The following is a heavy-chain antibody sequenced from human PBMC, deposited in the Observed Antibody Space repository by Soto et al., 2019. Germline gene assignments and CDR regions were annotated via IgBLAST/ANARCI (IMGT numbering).Heavy chain of an antibody. J-gene: IGHJ6*03. D-gene: IGHD3-3*01. CDR1: GYTFTNYG. CDR3: ARAAYDSPSHYMAV. CDR2: ISAHSGNT. Sequence: ASVKVSCEASGYTFTNYGITWVRQAPGQGPEWMGWISAHSGNTHYAQKLQDRVTMTTDTSTTTAFMELRSLGSDDTAVFYCARAAYDSPSHYMAVWGKGTTVTVSS. V-gene: IGHV1-18*01.